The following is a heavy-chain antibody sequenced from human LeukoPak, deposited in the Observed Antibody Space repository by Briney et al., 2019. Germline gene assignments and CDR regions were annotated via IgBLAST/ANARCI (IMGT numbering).Heavy chain of an antibody. CDR1: EFSVGSNY. Sequence: GGSLRLSCAASEFSVGSNYMTWVRQAPGKGLEWVSLIYSGGSTYYADSVKGRFTISRDNSKNTLYLQMNSLRAEDTAVYYCARIPWLYYYGSGSYLDYWGQGTLVTVSS. V-gene: IGHV3-66*01. CDR3: ARIPWLYYYGSGSYLDY. D-gene: IGHD3-10*01. J-gene: IGHJ4*02. CDR2: IYSGGST.